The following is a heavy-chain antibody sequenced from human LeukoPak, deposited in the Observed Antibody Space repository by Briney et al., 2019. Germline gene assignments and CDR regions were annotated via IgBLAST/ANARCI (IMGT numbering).Heavy chain of an antibody. J-gene: IGHJ1*01. CDR1: GFTFSSYW. CDR3: ARAPSEIGGYYPEYLRH. Sequence: QAGGSLRLSCAASGFTFSSYWMHWVRQAPGKGLVWVSRIKSDGSTNYADSVKGRFTISRDNAKNTVSLQMNSLRAEDTGVYYCARAPSEIGGYYPEYLRHWGQGTLVTVSS. CDR2: IKSDGST. V-gene: IGHV3-74*01. D-gene: IGHD3-22*01.